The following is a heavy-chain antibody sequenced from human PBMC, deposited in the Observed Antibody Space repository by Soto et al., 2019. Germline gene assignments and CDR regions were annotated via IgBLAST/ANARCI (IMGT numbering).Heavy chain of an antibody. J-gene: IGHJ6*02. D-gene: IGHD6-19*01. Sequence: ASVKVSCKASGYTFTSYYMHWVRQAPGQGLEWMGIINPSGGSTSYAQKFQGRVTMTRDTSTGTVYMELSSLRSEDTAVYYCAGSSGWYGGYYYYYGMDVWGQGTTVTVSS. CDR2: INPSGGST. CDR1: GYTFTSYY. V-gene: IGHV1-46*01. CDR3: AGSSGWYGGYYYYYGMDV.